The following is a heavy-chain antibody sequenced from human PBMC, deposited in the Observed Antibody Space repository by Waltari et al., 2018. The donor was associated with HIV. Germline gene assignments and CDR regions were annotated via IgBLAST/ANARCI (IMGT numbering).Heavy chain of an antibody. V-gene: IGHV4-34*02. J-gene: IGHJ5*02. CDR2: INQNGET. CDR1: GGSLSGYC. CDR3: ARKPQIRGRPLDH. Sequence: QVQLKQWGAGLLRPSETLSLTCAIYGGSLSGYCWNWIRLSPGRRLEWVGEINQNGETNYNPSIKSRVVMAIDTTKNQFSLNISSVSAADTAVYFCARKPQIRGRPLDHWGQGAPIIVS.